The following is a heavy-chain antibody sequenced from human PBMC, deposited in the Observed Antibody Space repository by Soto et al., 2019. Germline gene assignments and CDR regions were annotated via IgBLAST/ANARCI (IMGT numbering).Heavy chain of an antibody. CDR2: IWYDGSNK. D-gene: IGHD1-20*01. Sequence: QVQLVESGGGVVQPGRSLRLSCAASGFTFSSYGMHWVRQAPGKGLEWVAVIWYDGSNKYYADSVKGRFTISRDNSKYTLYLQMNSLRAEDTAVYYCATSRNWNDLNPMRYWGQGTLVTVSS. V-gene: IGHV3-33*01. CDR3: ATSRNWNDLNPMRY. J-gene: IGHJ4*02. CDR1: GFTFSSYG.